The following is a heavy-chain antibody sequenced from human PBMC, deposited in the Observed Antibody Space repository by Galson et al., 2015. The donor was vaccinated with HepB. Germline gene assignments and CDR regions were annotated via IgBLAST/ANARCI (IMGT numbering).Heavy chain of an antibody. Sequence: SLRLSCAASGFMFSSYGMNWVRQAPGKGLEWVSHITGSSSHTYYVDSVKGRFTISRDNAKNSLYLQMKSLGGEDTAVYYCARVGRTSGWYDDYWGQGTLVTVSS. CDR2: ITGSSSHT. D-gene: IGHD6-19*01. CDR3: ARVGRTSGWYDDY. V-gene: IGHV3-48*01. J-gene: IGHJ4*02. CDR1: GFMFSSYG.